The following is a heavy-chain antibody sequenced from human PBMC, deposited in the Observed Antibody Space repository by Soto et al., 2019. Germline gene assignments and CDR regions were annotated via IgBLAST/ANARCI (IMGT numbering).Heavy chain of an antibody. D-gene: IGHD3-16*01. CDR3: AKLGVIGEFLSY. V-gene: IGHV1-46*01. Sequence: QVQLVQSGAEVKKPGASVRVSCKASGYTFTHYYIHWVRQAPGQGLEWMGIINPNGGITTYAQKFRAGFSMTRDTSTSTVYLELSSLRSEDSAVYYCAKLGVIGEFLSYWGQGTLVTVSS. CDR1: GYTFTHYY. CDR2: INPNGGIT. J-gene: IGHJ4*02.